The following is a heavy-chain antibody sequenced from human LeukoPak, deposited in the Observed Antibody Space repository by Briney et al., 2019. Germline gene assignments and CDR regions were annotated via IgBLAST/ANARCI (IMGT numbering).Heavy chain of an antibody. Sequence: PEALSLTCTVSVGSLSSAGYCSSWARQHPGRGLEWHAYIYYSGSTNYNPSLERRVTISVDTSKNQFSLKLSSVTAADTAVYYCARAGGGDYPPYYHCMDVWGQGTTVTVSS. CDR2: IYYSGST. J-gene: IGHJ6*02. CDR3: ARAGGGDYPPYYHCMDV. D-gene: IGHD4-17*01. V-gene: IGHV4-61*08. CDR1: VGSLSSAGYC.